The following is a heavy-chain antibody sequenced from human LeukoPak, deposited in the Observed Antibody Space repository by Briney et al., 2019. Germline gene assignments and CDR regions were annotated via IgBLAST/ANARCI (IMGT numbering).Heavy chain of an antibody. Sequence: GGSLRLSCAAPGFTFSSYAMHWVRQAPGKGLEWVSGISWNSGSIGYADSVKGRFTISRDNAKNSLYLQMNSLRAEGTALYYCAKGPNYDFWSGYVGYFDYWGQGTLVTVSS. CDR1: GFTFSSYA. D-gene: IGHD3-3*01. CDR3: AKGPNYDFWSGYVGYFDY. V-gene: IGHV3-9*01. CDR2: ISWNSGSI. J-gene: IGHJ4*02.